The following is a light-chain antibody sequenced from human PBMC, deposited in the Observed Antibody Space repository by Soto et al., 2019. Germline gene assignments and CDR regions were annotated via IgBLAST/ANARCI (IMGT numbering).Light chain of an antibody. CDR3: QQNYSATWT. CDR1: QTISSW. Sequence: DIQMTQSPSTLSGSVGDRVTITCRASQTISSWLAWYQQKPGKAPKLLIYKASTLQSGVPSRFSGSGSETDFTLTISSLQPEDFATYSCQQNYSATWTFGQGTKVDIK. V-gene: IGKV1-5*03. CDR2: KAS. J-gene: IGKJ1*01.